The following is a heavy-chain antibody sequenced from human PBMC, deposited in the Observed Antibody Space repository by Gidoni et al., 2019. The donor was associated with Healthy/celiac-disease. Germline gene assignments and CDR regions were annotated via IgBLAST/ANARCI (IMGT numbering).Heavy chain of an antibody. J-gene: IGHJ6*02. CDR1: GFTVCSYA. D-gene: IGHD1-7*01. CDR3: RAELNYGMDV. Sequence: EVQLLESGGGLVQPGGSLRLSCAASGFTVCSYAMSWVRQAPGKGLEWVSASSGSGGSTYYADSVKGRFTSSRDNAKNTRYRQRNSLRAEDTAVYYCRAELNYGMDVWGQGTTVTVSS. V-gene: IGHV3-23*01. CDR2: SSGSGGST.